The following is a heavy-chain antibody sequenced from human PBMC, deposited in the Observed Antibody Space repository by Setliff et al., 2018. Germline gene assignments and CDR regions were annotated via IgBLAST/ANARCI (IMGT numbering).Heavy chain of an antibody. Sequence: KISCKGSGYSFTSYWIAWVRQMPGKGLERMGIIYPGDSDTRYSPSFEGQVTISADKSISTAYLQWSSLKASDTAVYYCARQYYNFWSGYSPKKGWFDPWGQGTLVTVS. J-gene: IGHJ5*02. D-gene: IGHD3-3*01. CDR2: IYPGDSDT. CDR3: ARQYYNFWSGYSPKKGWFDP. CDR1: GYSFTSYW. V-gene: IGHV5-51*01.